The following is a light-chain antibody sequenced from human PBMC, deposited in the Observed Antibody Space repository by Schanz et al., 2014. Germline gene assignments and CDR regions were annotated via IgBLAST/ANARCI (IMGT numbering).Light chain of an antibody. Sequence: EIVMTQSPATLSVSPGERATLSCRASQSVSNKLAWYQHKPGQAPRLLIYGASTRATGIPARFSGSGSGTYFTLTISRLEPEDSAVYYCQHYGSPPLTFGPGTTVDIK. CDR2: GAS. CDR1: QSVSNK. V-gene: IGKV3-15*01. J-gene: IGKJ3*01. CDR3: QHYGSPPLT.